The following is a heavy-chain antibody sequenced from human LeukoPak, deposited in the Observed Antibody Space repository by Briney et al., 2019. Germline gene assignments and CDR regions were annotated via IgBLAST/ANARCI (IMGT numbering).Heavy chain of an antibody. J-gene: IGHJ3*02. Sequence: ASVKVSCKASGYTFTSYGISWVRQAPGQGLEWMGWISAYNGNTNYAQKLQGRVTMTTGTSTSTAYMELRSLRSDDTAVYYCARGGQRITIFGVVPHDAFDIWGQGTMVTVSS. CDR2: ISAYNGNT. CDR1: GYTFTSYG. CDR3: ARGGQRITIFGVVPHDAFDI. D-gene: IGHD3-3*01. V-gene: IGHV1-18*01.